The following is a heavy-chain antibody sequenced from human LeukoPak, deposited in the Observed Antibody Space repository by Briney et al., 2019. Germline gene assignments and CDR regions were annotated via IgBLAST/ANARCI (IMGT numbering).Heavy chain of an antibody. Sequence: GGSLRLSCAASGFTFSSYSMNWVRQAPGKGLEWVSSISSSSSYIYYADSVKGRFTISRDNAKKSLYLQMNSLRAEDTAVYYCARDRGAAVAALDYWGQGTLVTVSS. V-gene: IGHV3-21*01. CDR1: GFTFSSYS. J-gene: IGHJ4*02. D-gene: IGHD6-19*01. CDR3: ARDRGAAVAALDY. CDR2: ISSSSSYI.